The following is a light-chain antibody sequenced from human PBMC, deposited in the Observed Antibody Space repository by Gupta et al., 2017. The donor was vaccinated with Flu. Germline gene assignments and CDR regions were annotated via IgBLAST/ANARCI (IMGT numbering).Light chain of an antibody. V-gene: IGLV2-23*01. Sequence: QSALTQPASVSGSPGQSIPISCTGTSSDVGNYNLVSWYQQHPGKAPKFMIYEGSKRPSGVSNRFSGSKSGNTASLTISGLQAEDEADYYCCSYAGSSTYVFGTGTKVTVL. CDR2: EGS. CDR3: CSYAGSSTYV. J-gene: IGLJ1*01. CDR1: SSDVGNYNL.